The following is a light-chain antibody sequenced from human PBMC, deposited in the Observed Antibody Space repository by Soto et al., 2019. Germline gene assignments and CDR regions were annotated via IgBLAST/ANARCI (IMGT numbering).Light chain of an antibody. CDR2: AAS. CDR3: QQDGSSLPVT. Sequence: EIVLTQSPGTLSLSPGERATLSCRASQSLTNNYLAWYQQKPGQAPRLLIYAASSRATCIPDRFSGSGSETGFTLTISRLEPEDFAVYYCQQDGSSLPVTFGGGTNVEIK. J-gene: IGKJ4*01. V-gene: IGKV3-20*01. CDR1: QSLTNNY.